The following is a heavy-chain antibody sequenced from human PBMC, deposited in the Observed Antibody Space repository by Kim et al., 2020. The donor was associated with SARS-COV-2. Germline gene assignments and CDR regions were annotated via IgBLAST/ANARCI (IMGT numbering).Heavy chain of an antibody. D-gene: IGHD3-3*01. CDR3: AREMYYDFWSGYWGYYYGMDV. Sequence: GGSLRLSCAASGFTFSSYGMHWVRQAPGKGLEWVAVIWYDGSNKYYADSVKGRFTISRDNSKNTLYLQMNSLRAEDTAVYYCAREMYYDFWSGYWGYYYGMDVWGQGTTVTVSS. J-gene: IGHJ6*02. V-gene: IGHV3-33*01. CDR2: IWYDGSNK. CDR1: GFTFSSYG.